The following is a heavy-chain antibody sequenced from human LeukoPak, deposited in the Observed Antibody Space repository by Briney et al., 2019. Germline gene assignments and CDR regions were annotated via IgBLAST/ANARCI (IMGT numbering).Heavy chain of an antibody. CDR3: ATAISQWLAFDY. J-gene: IGHJ4*02. Sequence: ASVKVSCKVSGYTLTELSMHWVRQAPGKGLEWMGGFDPEDGETIYAQKFQGRVTMTEDTSTDTAYMELSSLRSEDTAVYYCATAISQWLAFDYWGQGTLVTVSS. CDR2: FDPEDGET. V-gene: IGHV1-24*01. D-gene: IGHD6-19*01. CDR1: GYTLTELS.